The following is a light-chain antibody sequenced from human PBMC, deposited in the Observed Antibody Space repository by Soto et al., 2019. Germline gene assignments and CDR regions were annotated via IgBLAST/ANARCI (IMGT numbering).Light chain of an antibody. Sequence: ASQSVSSSYLTWYQQKPGQAPRLLIYGASSRATGIPDRFNGSGSGTDFTLTISRLEPEDFAVYYCQQYGSSRFSFGPGTKVDIK. CDR3: QQYGSSRFS. V-gene: IGKV3-20*01. CDR2: GAS. CDR1: QSVSSSY. J-gene: IGKJ3*01.